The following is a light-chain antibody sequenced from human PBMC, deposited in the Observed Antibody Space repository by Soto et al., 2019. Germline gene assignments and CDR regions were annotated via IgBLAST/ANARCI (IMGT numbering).Light chain of an antibody. J-gene: IGLJ1*01. CDR3: FSYTRSGTYV. Sequence: QSVLTQPPSVSGAPGQRVTISCTGSSSNIGAGYDVHWYQHLPGTAPKLLIFGNNNRPSEIPDRFSGSKSDTSASLTISGLQAEDETDSYCFSYTRSGTYVFGTGIKVP. CDR2: GNN. CDR1: SSNIGAGYD. V-gene: IGLV1-40*01.